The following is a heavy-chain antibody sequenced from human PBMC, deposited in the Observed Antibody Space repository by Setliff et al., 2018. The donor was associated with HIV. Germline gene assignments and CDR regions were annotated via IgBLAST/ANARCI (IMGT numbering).Heavy chain of an antibody. J-gene: IGHJ6*03. CDR2: TYYMSKWSN. CDR3: ARGGDWDYNYYMDV. Sequence: SQTLSLTCAISGDSVSSNTAAWNWIRQYPSRGLEWLGRTYYMSKWSNDYAVSVKSRITINPDTSKNQFSLQLNSVTPEDTAVYFCARGGDWDYNYYMDVWDKGTTVTVSS. D-gene: IGHD3-16*01. V-gene: IGHV6-1*01. CDR1: GDSVSSNTAA.